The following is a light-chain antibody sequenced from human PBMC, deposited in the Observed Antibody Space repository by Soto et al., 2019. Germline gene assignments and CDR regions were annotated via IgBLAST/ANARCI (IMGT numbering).Light chain of an antibody. V-gene: IGKV1-39*01. J-gene: IGKJ2*01. Sequence: DIQMTQSPSSLSASVGDRVTITCRASQSISSYLNWYQQKPGKAPKFLIYAASSLPSGVPSRFSGSGSGTDFTLTITSLQPEDSVTYYCQQSYSTPPTFGQGTKLEIK. CDR3: QQSYSTPPT. CDR2: AAS. CDR1: QSISSY.